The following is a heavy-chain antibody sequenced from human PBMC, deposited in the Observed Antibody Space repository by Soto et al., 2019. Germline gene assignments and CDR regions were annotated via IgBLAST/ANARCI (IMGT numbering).Heavy chain of an antibody. D-gene: IGHD3-22*01. CDR3: AIDDSSGDDAFDI. V-gene: IGHV1-69*08. Sequence: QVQLVQSGAEVKKPGSSVKVSCKASGGTFSSYTISWVRQAPGQGLEWMGRIIPILGIANYAQKFQGRVTITADKSTSTAYMELSSLRSEDTAVYYCAIDDSSGDDAFDIWGQGTMVTVSS. CDR1: GGTFSSYT. CDR2: IIPILGIA. J-gene: IGHJ3*02.